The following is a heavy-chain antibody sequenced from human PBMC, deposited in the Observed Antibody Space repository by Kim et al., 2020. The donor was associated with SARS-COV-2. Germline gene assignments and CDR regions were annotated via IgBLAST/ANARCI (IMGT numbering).Heavy chain of an antibody. V-gene: IGHV3-7*01. J-gene: IGHJ2*01. Sequence: GGSLRLSCAASGFTFSSYWMSWVRQAPGKGLEWVANIKQDGSEKYYVDSVKGRFTISRDNAKNSLYLQMNSLRAEDTAVYYCARVRVTMVRGVIIVRYFDLWGRGTLVTVSS. CDR1: GFTFSSYW. D-gene: IGHD3-10*01. CDR3: ARVRVTMVRGVIIVRYFDL. CDR2: IKQDGSEK.